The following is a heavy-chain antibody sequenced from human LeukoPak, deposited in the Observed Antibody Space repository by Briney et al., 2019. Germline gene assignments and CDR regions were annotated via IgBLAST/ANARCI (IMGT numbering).Heavy chain of an antibody. D-gene: IGHD6-19*01. Sequence: AETLSLTCAVYGGSFSGYYWSWIRQPPGKGLEWIGEINHSGSTNYNPSLKSRVTISVDTSKNQFSLKLSSVTAADTAVYYCARHGRYSRGGWGSDYWGQGTLVTVSS. CDR2: INHSGST. V-gene: IGHV4-34*01. J-gene: IGHJ4*02. CDR3: ARHGRYSRGGWGSDY. CDR1: GGSFSGYY.